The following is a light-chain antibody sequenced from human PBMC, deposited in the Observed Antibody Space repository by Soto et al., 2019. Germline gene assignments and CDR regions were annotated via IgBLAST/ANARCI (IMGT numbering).Light chain of an antibody. V-gene: IGKV3-20*01. CDR3: QQYGSSPRT. CDR1: QSVSSN. CDR2: AAS. J-gene: IGKJ1*01. Sequence: EVVMTQSPATLSVTPGERATLSCRASQSVSSNLAWYQQKPGQAPRLLIYAASSRATGSPDRFSGSGSGTDSTLTISRLEPEDFAVYYCQQYGSSPRTFGQGTKVDIK.